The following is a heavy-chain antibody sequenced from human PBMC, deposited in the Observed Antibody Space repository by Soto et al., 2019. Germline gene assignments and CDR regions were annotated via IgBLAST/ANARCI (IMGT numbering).Heavy chain of an antibody. Sequence: QLQLQESGSGLVKPSQTLSLTCAVSGGSISSGGYSWGWIRQPPGKGLEWIGYIYHSGSTYYNPSLKSRVHISVDKAKDQFSLKLSSVTAADTAVYFCARVPDYWGQGTLVTVSS. J-gene: IGHJ4*02. CDR1: GGSISSGGYS. CDR2: IYHSGST. V-gene: IGHV4-30-2*01. CDR3: ARVPDY.